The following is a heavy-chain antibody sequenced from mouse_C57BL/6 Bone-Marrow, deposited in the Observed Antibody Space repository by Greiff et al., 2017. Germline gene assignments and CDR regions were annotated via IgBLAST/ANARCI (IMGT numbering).Heavy chain of an antibody. CDR2: INPNNGGT. CDR1: GYTFTDYN. V-gene: IGHV1-18*01. CDR3: ASGYFDY. Sequence: VQLKESGPELVKPGASVKIPCKASGYTFTDYNMDWVKQSHGKSLEWIGDINPNNGGTIYNQKFKGKATVTVDKSSSTAYMELRSLTSEDTAVYYCASGYFDYWGQGTTLTVSS. J-gene: IGHJ2*01.